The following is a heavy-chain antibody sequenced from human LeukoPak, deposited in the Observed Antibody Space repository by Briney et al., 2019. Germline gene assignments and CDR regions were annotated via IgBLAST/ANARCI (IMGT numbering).Heavy chain of an antibody. V-gene: IGHV3-23*03. Sequence: GGSLRLSCAASGFTFGSYAMSWARQIPGKSLEWVSIVSNGGVTTCYADSVRGRFTISRDNSRNMLYLQMSSLRAEDTAVYYCAKLSSGSGSSFAFDSWGQGTLVTVSS. D-gene: IGHD6-13*01. CDR3: AKLSSGSGSSFAFDS. CDR1: GFTFGSYA. CDR2: VSNGGVTT. J-gene: IGHJ4*02.